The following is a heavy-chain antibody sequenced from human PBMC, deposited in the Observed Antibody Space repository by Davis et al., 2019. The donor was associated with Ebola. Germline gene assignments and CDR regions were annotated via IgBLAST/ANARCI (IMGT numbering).Heavy chain of an antibody. D-gene: IGHD1-26*01. CDR2: ISAYNGNT. Sequence: ASVQVSCKASGYTFTSYGISWVRQAPGQGLEWMGWISAYNGNTNYAQKLQGRVNMTTDTSTSTAYMELRSLRSDDTAVYYCARVGEWELPSQAFDIWGQGTMVTVSS. CDR1: GYTFTSYG. V-gene: IGHV1-18*04. J-gene: IGHJ3*02. CDR3: ARVGEWELPSQAFDI.